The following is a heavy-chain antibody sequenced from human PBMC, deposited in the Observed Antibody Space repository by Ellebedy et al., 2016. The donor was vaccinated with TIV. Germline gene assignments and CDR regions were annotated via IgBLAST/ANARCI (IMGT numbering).Heavy chain of an antibody. Sequence: SETLSLXXTVSGGSISTSSYFWGWIRQPPGKGLEWIGNIYHSGSSYYNPSLKSRVAISVDTSKNQFSLKLSSVTAADTAVYYCARTDLRYGMDVWGQGTTVTVSS. CDR1: GGSISTSSYF. D-gene: IGHD3/OR15-3a*01. J-gene: IGHJ6*02. V-gene: IGHV4-39*07. CDR2: IYHSGSS. CDR3: ARTDLRYGMDV.